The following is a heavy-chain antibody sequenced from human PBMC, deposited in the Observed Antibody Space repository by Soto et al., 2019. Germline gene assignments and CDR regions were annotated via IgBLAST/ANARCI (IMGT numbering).Heavy chain of an antibody. Sequence: PSETLSLTCTVSGGSISSSSYCWGWIRQPPGKGLEWIGSIYYSGSTYYNPSLKSRVTISVDTSKNQFSLKLSSVTAADTAVYYCARLSEGVLRYFDWLPLEPWGQGTLVTVSS. D-gene: IGHD3-9*01. CDR3: ARLSEGVLRYFDWLPLEP. CDR2: IYYSGST. CDR1: GGSISSSSYC. J-gene: IGHJ5*02. V-gene: IGHV4-39*01.